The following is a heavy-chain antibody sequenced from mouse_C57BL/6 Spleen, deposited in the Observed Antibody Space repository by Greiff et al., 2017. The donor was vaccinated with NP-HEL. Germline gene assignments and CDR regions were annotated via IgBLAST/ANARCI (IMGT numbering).Heavy chain of an antibody. V-gene: IGHV14-4*01. Sequence: EVKLVESGAELVRPGASVKLSCTASGFNIKDDYMHWVKQRPEQGLEWIGWIDPENGDTEYAPKFQGKATITADTSSNTAYLQLSSLTSEDTAVYYCTPDSFDYWGQGTSLTVSS. CDR3: TPDSFDY. CDR2: IDPENGDT. CDR1: GFNIKDDY. J-gene: IGHJ2*02.